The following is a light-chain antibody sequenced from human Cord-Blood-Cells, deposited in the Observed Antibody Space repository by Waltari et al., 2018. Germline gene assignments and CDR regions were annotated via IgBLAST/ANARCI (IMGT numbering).Light chain of an antibody. CDR3: QQYNNWPPWT. CDR2: GAS. J-gene: IGKJ1*01. CDR1: QSVSRN. V-gene: IGKV3-15*01. Sequence: EIVMTQYPATLSVSPGERPTLTCRAIQSVSRNLAWYQQKPGQAPRLLIYGASTRATGIPARFSGSGSGTEFTLTISSLQSEDFAVYYCQQYNNWPPWTFGQGTKVEIK.